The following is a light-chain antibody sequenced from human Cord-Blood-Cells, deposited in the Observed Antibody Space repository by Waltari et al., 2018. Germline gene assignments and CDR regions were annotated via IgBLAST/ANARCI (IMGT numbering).Light chain of an antibody. CDR1: QSVLYSSNNQNY. CDR3: QQYYSTPLT. Sequence: DIVMTQSPDYLAVSLGDRATINCKSSQSVLYSSNNQNYLAWYQQKPGQPPKLLIYWASTRESGVPDRFSGSGSGTDFTLTISSLQAEDVAVYYCQQYYSTPLTFGGGTKVEIK. CDR2: WAS. J-gene: IGKJ4*01. V-gene: IGKV4-1*01.